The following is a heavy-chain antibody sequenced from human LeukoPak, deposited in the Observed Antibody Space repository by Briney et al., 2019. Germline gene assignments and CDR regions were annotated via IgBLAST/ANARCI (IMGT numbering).Heavy chain of an antibody. J-gene: IGHJ6*02. Sequence: ASVTVSCKASGYTFTGYYMHWVRQAPGQGLEWMGWINPNSGGTNYAQKFQGRVTMTRDTSISTAYMELSRLRSDDTAVYYCARGSHRSDYYYYGMDVWGQGTTVTVSS. V-gene: IGHV1-2*02. CDR2: INPNSGGT. CDR3: ARGSHRSDYYYYGMDV. CDR1: GYTFTGYY. D-gene: IGHD1-14*01.